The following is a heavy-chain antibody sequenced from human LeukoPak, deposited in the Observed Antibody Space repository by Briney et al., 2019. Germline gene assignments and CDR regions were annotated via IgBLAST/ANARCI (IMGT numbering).Heavy chain of an antibody. Sequence: GRSLRLSCAASGFTFDDYAMHWVRQAPGKGLEWVSGISWNSGSIGYADSVKGRFTISRDNAKNSLYLQMNSLRAEDTALYYCAKVYSSGTHWGQGTLVTVSS. V-gene: IGHV3-9*01. J-gene: IGHJ4*02. CDR2: ISWNSGSI. D-gene: IGHD6-19*01. CDR1: GFTFDDYA. CDR3: AKVYSSGTH.